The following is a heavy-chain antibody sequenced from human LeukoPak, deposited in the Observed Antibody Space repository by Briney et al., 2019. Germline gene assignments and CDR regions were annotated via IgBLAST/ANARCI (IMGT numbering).Heavy chain of an antibody. CDR1: NYTFTSYG. D-gene: IGHD6-6*01. V-gene: IGHV1-18*01. J-gene: IGHJ4*02. CDR2: INAYNGDT. CDR3: ARDVYSSSSLFDY. Sequence: ASVKVSCKASNYTFTSYGISWVRQAPGQGLEWMAWINAYNGDTNYAQKLQGRVTLTTDTSTSTAYMELRSLRSEDTAVYYCARDVYSSSSLFDYWGQGTLVTVSS.